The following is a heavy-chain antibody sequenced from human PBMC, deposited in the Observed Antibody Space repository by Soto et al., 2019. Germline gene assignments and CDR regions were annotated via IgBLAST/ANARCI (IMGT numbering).Heavy chain of an antibody. Sequence: PGESLKISCKGSGYSFTSYWIGWVRQMPGKGLEWMGIIYPGDSDTRYSPSFQGQVTISAVKSISTAYLQWSSLKASDTAMYYCARSVGYSYATEYYYYGMDVWGQGTTVTVSS. CDR2: IYPGDSDT. V-gene: IGHV5-51*01. D-gene: IGHD5-18*01. CDR1: GYSFTSYW. CDR3: ARSVGYSYATEYYYYGMDV. J-gene: IGHJ6*02.